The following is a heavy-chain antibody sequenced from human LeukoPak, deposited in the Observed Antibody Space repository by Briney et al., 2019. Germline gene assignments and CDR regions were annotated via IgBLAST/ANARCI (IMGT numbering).Heavy chain of an antibody. CDR3: ARESRDGYNLYYFDY. CDR2: IYSGGST. CDR1: GFTVSSNY. D-gene: IGHD5-24*01. V-gene: IGHV3-53*04. J-gene: IGHJ4*02. Sequence: GGSLRLSCAASGFTVSSNYMSWVRQAPGKGLEWVSVIYSGGSTYYADSVKGRFTISRHNSKNTLYLQMNSLRAEDTAVYYCARESRDGYNLYYFDYWGQGTLVTVSS.